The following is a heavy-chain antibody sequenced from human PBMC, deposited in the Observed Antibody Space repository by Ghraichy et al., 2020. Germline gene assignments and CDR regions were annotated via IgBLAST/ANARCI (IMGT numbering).Heavy chain of an antibody. J-gene: IGHJ4*02. CDR1: GFTFSSNS. V-gene: IGHV3-74*01. CDR2: IKSDGSST. Sequence: GESLNISCAASGFTFSSNSMHWVRQAPGKGLVWFSRIKSDGSSTDYADSVKGRFTISRDNAKNTLYLQMNSLRAEDTAVYYCARTLNKRFDYWGQGTLVTVSS. CDR3: ARTLNKRFDY.